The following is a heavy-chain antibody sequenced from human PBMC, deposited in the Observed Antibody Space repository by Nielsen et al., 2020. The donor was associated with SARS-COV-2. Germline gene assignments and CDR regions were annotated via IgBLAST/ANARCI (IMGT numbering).Heavy chain of an antibody. CDR2: ISDYNGNT. D-gene: IGHD4-17*01. CDR1: GYTFTSYG. CDR3: ARWDPTVTTIYGMDL. Sequence: ASVKVSCKASGYTFTSYGISWGRQAPGQGLEWMGWISDYNGNTNYAQQLQGRVTMTTDTSTSTAYMALRSLRSDDTAVYYCARWDPTVTTIYGMDLWGQGTTVTVSS. J-gene: IGHJ6*02. V-gene: IGHV1-18*01.